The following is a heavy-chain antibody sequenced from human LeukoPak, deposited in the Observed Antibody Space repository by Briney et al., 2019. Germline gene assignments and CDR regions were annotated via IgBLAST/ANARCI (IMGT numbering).Heavy chain of an antibody. V-gene: IGHV3-7*04. CDR2: IEQDGSEK. CDR3: ARDTRGYASFDY. J-gene: IGHJ4*02. CDR1: GFSFSRYW. D-gene: IGHD2-2*01. Sequence: GGSLRLPCVASGFSFSRYWMSWVRQAPGKGLEWVANIEQDGSEKDYVDSVKGRFTISRDNAKNSLYLQMHSLRAEDTAVYYCARDTRGYASFDYWGQGTLVTVSS.